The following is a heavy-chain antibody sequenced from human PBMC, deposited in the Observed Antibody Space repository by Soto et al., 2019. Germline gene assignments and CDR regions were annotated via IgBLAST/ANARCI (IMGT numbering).Heavy chain of an antibody. Sequence: QVQLVQSGAEVKKPGASVKVSCKASGYTFTSYGISWVRQAPGQGLEWVGWIAVYNGNTNYAQKLQGRVTMTTDTSTSTAYMVLRSLRSDDTAVYYCARVYDYYYYMDVWGKGTTVTVSS. J-gene: IGHJ6*03. CDR3: ARVYDYYYYMDV. CDR2: IAVYNGNT. V-gene: IGHV1-18*01. CDR1: GYTFTSYG.